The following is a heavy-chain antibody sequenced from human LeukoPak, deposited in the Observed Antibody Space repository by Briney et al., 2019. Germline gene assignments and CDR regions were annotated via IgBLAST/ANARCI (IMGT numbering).Heavy chain of an antibody. CDR2: IGTRGTTM. CDR1: GFTFTSYV. Sequence: PGGSLRLSCAASGFTFTSYVMNWVREPAGKGLEWISYIGTRGTTMYYADSVKGRFTISRDNAKNSLYLQMNSLRDEDTAIYYCARGRGSSWGQGTLVTVSS. V-gene: IGHV3-48*02. CDR3: ARGRGSS. J-gene: IGHJ5*02. D-gene: IGHD2-21*01.